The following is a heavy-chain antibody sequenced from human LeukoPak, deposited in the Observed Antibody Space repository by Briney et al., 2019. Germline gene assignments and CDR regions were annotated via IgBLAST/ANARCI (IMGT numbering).Heavy chain of an antibody. D-gene: IGHD6-19*01. CDR3: TRDTGYSSGWYYFDY. CDR2: IWYDGTNR. V-gene: IGHV3-33*08. J-gene: IGHJ4*02. CDR1: GFTFSSYG. Sequence: QPGRSLRLSCAASGFTFSSYGMHWVRQAPGKGLEWVAVIWYDGTNRYYADSVKGRFTISRDNSKNTLYLQMNSLRAEDTAVYYCTRDTGYSSGWYYFDYWGQGTLVTVSS.